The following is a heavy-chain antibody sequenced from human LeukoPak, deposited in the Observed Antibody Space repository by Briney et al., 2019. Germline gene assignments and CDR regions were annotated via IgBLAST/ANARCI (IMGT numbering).Heavy chain of an antibody. CDR2: ISYEGSNK. D-gene: IGHD3-16*02. J-gene: IGHJ1*01. CDR1: GFTFGSYA. V-gene: IGHV3-30-3*01. CDR3: ARDRPGVWGSYRLFQH. Sequence: PGGSLRLSCAASGFTFGSYAMHWGRQAPGKGLEWVAVISYEGSNKYYADSVKGRFTISRDNSKNTLYLQMNSLRAEDTAVYYCARDRPGVWGSYRLFQHWGQGTLVTVSS.